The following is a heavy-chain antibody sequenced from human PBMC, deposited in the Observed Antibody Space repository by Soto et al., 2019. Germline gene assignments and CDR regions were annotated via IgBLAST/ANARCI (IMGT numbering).Heavy chain of an antibody. Sequence: QVQLLDSGGGVVQPGTSLRLSCAASGFSFSTYGMHWVRQAPGKGLEWVAVVWSNGVNNYYADSVRGRFTISRDNSKNRLYLQMNSLRAEDTAVYYCAKGDAVTTLYDFDYWGQGTLVTVSS. CDR1: GFSFSTYG. CDR3: AKGDAVTTLYDFDY. J-gene: IGHJ4*02. V-gene: IGHV3-33*06. CDR2: VWSNGVNN. D-gene: IGHD4-17*01.